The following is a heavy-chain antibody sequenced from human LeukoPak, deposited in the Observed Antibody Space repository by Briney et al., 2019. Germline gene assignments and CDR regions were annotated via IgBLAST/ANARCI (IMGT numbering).Heavy chain of an antibody. Sequence: SETLSLTCTVSGGSINNYYWSWIRQPPGKRLEWIGYIYYSGNTNYNPSLTSRVTISVDMSKNQFSLKLRSVTAADTAVYYCATRQQLVLPGDYWGQGTLVTVSS. V-gene: IGHV4-59*01. CDR3: ATRQQLVLPGDY. D-gene: IGHD6-13*01. CDR2: IYYSGNT. CDR1: GGSINNYY. J-gene: IGHJ4*02.